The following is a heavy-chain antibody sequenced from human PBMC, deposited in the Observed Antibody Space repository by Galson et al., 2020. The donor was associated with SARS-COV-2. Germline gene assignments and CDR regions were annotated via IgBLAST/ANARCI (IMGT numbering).Heavy chain of an antibody. CDR2: IHSTGNT. Sequence: SETLSLTCAVSGGSISTDDYYWTWIRQPPGKGLEWIGDIHSTGNTHYNPSLKSRVTTSIDTSKNQLSLKLTSVTTADTAVYFCARTSSTGTREYYFGYWGQGTLVTVSS. CDR3: ARTSSTGTREYYFGY. V-gene: IGHV4-30-4*01. D-gene: IGHD4-17*01. CDR1: GGSISTDDYY. J-gene: IGHJ4*02.